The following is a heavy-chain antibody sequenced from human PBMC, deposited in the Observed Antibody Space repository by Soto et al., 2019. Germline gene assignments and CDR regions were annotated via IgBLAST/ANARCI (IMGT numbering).Heavy chain of an antibody. CDR1: GFTFSPYT. CDR2: ISYDGSDK. Sequence: PGGSLRLSCAASGFTFSPYTMHWVRQTPGKGLEWVAVISYDGSDKNYADSVRGRFTISRDNSKNTLFLQMNSLRAEDTALYYCARGSKDSYPGSRIFDFWGRGTLVTVSS. D-gene: IGHD2-15*01. CDR3: ARGSKDSYPGSRIFDF. J-gene: IGHJ4*02. V-gene: IGHV3-30-3*01.